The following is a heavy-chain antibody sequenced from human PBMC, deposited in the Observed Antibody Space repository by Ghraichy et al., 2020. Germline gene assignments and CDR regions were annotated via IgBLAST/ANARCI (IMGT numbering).Heavy chain of an antibody. J-gene: IGHJ2*01. Sequence: SETLSLTCAVYGGSFSGYYWSWIRQPPGKGLEWIGEINHSGSTNYNPSLKSRVTISVDTSKNQFSLKLSSVTAADTAVYYCARARYFDLWGRGTLVTVSS. CDR2: INHSGST. CDR3: ARARYFDL. CDR1: GGSFSGYY. V-gene: IGHV4-34*01.